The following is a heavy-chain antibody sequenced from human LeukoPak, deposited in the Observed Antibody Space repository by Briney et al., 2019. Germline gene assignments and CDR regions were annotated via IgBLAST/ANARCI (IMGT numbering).Heavy chain of an antibody. CDR1: GYTFTGYY. CDR2: INPNSGGT. J-gene: IGHJ4*02. D-gene: IGHD6-19*01. Sequence: GASVKVSCKASGYTFTGYYMHWVRQAPGQGLEWMGWINPNSGGTNYAQKFQGRVTMTRDTTISTAYMELSRLRSDDTAVYYCARKPWYSSGWYADYWGQGTLATVSS. V-gene: IGHV1-2*02. CDR3: ARKPWYSSGWYADY.